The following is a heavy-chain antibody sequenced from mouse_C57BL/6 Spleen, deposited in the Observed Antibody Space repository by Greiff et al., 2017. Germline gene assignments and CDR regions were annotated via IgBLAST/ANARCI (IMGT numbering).Heavy chain of an antibody. CDR3: AREDYYGSGYAMDY. V-gene: IGHV5-17*01. D-gene: IGHD1-1*01. Sequence: DVMLVESGGGLVKPGGSLKLSCAASGFTFSDYGMHWVRQAPEKGLEWVAYISSGSSTLYYADTVKGRFTISRDNAKNTLFLQMTSLRSEDTAMYYCAREDYYGSGYAMDYWGQGTSVTVSS. CDR1: GFTFSDYG. J-gene: IGHJ4*01. CDR2: ISSGSSTL.